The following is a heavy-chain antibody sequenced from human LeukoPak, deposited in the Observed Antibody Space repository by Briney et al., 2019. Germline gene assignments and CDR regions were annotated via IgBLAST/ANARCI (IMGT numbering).Heavy chain of an antibody. Sequence: GASVKVSCKASGGTFSSYAISWVRQAPGQGLEWMGGIIPIFGTANYAQKFQGRVTITADESTSTAYMELSSLRSEDTAVYYCARDGLNYDFNPYYFDYWGQGTLVTVSS. CDR3: ARDGLNYDFNPYYFDY. D-gene: IGHD3-3*01. CDR1: GGTFSSYA. V-gene: IGHV1-69*13. J-gene: IGHJ4*02. CDR2: IIPIFGTA.